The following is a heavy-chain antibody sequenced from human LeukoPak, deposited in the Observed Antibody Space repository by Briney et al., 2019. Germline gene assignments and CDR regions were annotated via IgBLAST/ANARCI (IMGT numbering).Heavy chain of an antibody. CDR2: ISAYNGNT. D-gene: IGHD5-18*01. CDR1: GYTFNSYG. V-gene: IGHV1-18*01. Sequence: ASVKVSCKASGYTFNSYGISWVRQAPGQGLEWMGWISAYNGNTNYAQKLQGRVTPTTDTATSTAYMELRSLRSDDTAVYYCARQTWIQLWPYYYYYMDVWGKGTTVTVSS. CDR3: ARQTWIQLWPYYYYYMDV. J-gene: IGHJ6*03.